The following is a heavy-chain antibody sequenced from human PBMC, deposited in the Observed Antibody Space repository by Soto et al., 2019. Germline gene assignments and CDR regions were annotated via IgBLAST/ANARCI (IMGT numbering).Heavy chain of an antibody. Sequence: SETLSLTCTVSGASVSTDGYYWSWIRQPPGRTLEWIGYIYYSGSSGYNPSLKSRVTASVDTSKNQFSLILSSVTAADTAVYFWGRLSRLKPVAKTYYHSLDVWGQGTTVTVSS. D-gene: IGHD5-12*01. V-gene: IGHV4-61*08. CDR2: IYYSGSS. J-gene: IGHJ6*02. CDR3: GRLSRLKPVAKTYYHSLDV. CDR1: GASVSTDGYY.